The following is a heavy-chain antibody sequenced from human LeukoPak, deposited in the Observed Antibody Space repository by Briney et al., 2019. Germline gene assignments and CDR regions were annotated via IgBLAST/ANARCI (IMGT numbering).Heavy chain of an antibody. CDR2: MNPNTGNT. Sequence: SVKVSCKASGYTFTSYDINWVRQATGQGLEWMGWMNPNTGNTAYAQKFQGRVTMTRNTSISTAYMEVSSLRSEDTAVYYSASGVVVVPATVGWFDPWGQGTLVIVSS. CDR3: ASGVVVVPATVGWFDP. V-gene: IGHV1-8*01. D-gene: IGHD2-15*01. J-gene: IGHJ5*02. CDR1: GYTFTSYD.